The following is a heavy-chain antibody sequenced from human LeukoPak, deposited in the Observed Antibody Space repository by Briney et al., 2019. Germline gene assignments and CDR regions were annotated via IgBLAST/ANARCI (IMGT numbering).Heavy chain of an antibody. Sequence: GGSLRLSCAASGFTFSSYSMNWVRQAPGKGLEWVSYISSSSSTIYYADSVKGRFTISRDNAKNSLYLQMNSLRGDDTAVYYCARGASVVAGNDNAFDIWGPGTMVTVSS. CDR1: GFTFSSYS. CDR2: ISSSSSTI. D-gene: IGHD6-19*01. V-gene: IGHV3-48*01. J-gene: IGHJ3*02. CDR3: ARGASVVAGNDNAFDI.